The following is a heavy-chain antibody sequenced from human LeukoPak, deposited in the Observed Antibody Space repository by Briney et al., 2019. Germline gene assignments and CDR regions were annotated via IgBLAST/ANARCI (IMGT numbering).Heavy chain of an antibody. CDR2: IRHHGSDK. Sequence: GGSLRLSCAASGFTFSSYGMHRVRQAPGKGLEWMAYIRHHGSDKYYGDSVKGRFTISRDNSKNTVCVQMNSLRAEDTAVYYCVRDFSWALDVWGKGTTVTVSS. CDR1: GFTFSSYG. V-gene: IGHV3-30*02. CDR3: VRDFSWALDV. D-gene: IGHD1-26*01. J-gene: IGHJ6*04.